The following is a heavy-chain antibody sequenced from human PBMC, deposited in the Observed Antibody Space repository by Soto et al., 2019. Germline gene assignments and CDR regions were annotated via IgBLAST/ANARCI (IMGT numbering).Heavy chain of an antibody. Sequence: GGSLRLSCAASGFTFSSYAMHWVRQAPGKGLEWVAVISYDGSNKHYADSVKGRFTISRDNSKNTLYLQMNSLRAEDTAVYYCARDQRRNYGGMDVWGQGTTVTVSS. CDR3: ARDQRRNYGGMDV. CDR1: GFTFSSYA. CDR2: ISYDGSNK. D-gene: IGHD4-4*01. V-gene: IGHV3-30-3*01. J-gene: IGHJ6*02.